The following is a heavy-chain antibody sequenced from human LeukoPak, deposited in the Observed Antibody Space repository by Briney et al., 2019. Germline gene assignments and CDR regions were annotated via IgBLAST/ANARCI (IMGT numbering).Heavy chain of an antibody. D-gene: IGHD6-19*01. CDR2: IYTSGNT. Sequence: SQTLSLTCTVSGGSISSYYWSWIRQPPGKGLEWIGYIYTSGNTNYNPYLKSRVTISVDTSKNLSSLKLSSVTAADTAVYYCARHGPPGIAVAGANWFDPWGQGTLVTVSS. V-gene: IGHV4-4*09. CDR3: ARHGPPGIAVAGANWFDP. CDR1: GGSISSYY. J-gene: IGHJ5*02.